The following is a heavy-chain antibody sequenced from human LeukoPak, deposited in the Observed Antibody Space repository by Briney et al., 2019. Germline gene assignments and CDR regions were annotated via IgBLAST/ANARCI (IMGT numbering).Heavy chain of an antibody. Sequence: PGRSLRLSCAASGFTFSSYAMHWVRQAPGKGLEWVAVISYDGSNKYYADSVKGRFTISRDNSKNTLYLQMNSLRAEDTAVYYCARAPLFGPIDYWGQGTLVTVSS. J-gene: IGHJ4*02. D-gene: IGHD3-10*02. CDR3: ARAPLFGPIDY. CDR1: GFTFSSYA. CDR2: ISYDGSNK. V-gene: IGHV3-30*04.